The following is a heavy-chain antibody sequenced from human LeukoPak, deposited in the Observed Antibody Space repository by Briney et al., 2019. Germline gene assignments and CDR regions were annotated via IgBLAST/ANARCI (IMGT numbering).Heavy chain of an antibody. Sequence: GGSLRLPCAASGFTFSSYSMNWVRQAPGKGPEWVSSFSSSSSYIYYADSVKGRFTISRDNAKNSLYLQMNSLKAEDTAVYYCASAYYYKFDYWGQGTLVTVSS. D-gene: IGHD3-16*01. J-gene: IGHJ4*02. CDR1: GFTFSSYS. CDR2: FSSSSSYI. V-gene: IGHV3-21*01. CDR3: ASAYYYKFDY.